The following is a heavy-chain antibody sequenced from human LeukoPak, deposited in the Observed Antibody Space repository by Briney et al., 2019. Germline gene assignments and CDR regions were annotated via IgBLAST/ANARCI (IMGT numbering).Heavy chain of an antibody. J-gene: IGHJ5*02. D-gene: IGHD6-6*01. CDR1: GYSISSGNF. CDR3: ARDEASVNWFDP. CDR2: IHHSGNT. V-gene: IGHV4-38-2*02. Sequence: SETLSLTCTVSGYSISSGNFWGWIRQSPGKGLEWIGTIHHSGNTYYNPSLKSRVTISVDTSKNQFSLKLSSVTAADTAVYYCARDEASVNWFDPWGQGTLVTVSS.